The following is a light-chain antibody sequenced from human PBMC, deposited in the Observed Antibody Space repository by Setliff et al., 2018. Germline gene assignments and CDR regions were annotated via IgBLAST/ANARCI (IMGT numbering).Light chain of an antibody. CDR1: NSNIGAKYD. J-gene: IGLJ1*01. CDR3: CSYTDSSDLEV. CDR2: GNT. Sequence: QSVLTQPPSVSGAPGQRVTISCTGSNSNIGAKYDVHWYQQLPGTAPTLLIFGNTNRPSGVPDRFSGSKSATSASLAITGLQPEDEADYYCCSYTDSSDLEVFGSGTKVTVL. V-gene: IGLV1-40*01.